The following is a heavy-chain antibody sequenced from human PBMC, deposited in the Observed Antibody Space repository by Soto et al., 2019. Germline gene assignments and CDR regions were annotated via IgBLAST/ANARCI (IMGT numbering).Heavy chain of an antibody. CDR3: ARGCIAVTTHLCY. CDR1: GYTFNTYG. D-gene: IGHD4-17*01. V-gene: IGHV1-18*01. CDR2: INPYNGNT. Sequence: ASVKVSCKTSGYTFNTYGITWVRQAPGQGLEWMGWINPYNGNTKFAQKLQDRVTMTTATSTSTAYMELASLRSDDTAVYYCARGCIAVTTHLCYWGQGTLVTVSS. J-gene: IGHJ4*02.